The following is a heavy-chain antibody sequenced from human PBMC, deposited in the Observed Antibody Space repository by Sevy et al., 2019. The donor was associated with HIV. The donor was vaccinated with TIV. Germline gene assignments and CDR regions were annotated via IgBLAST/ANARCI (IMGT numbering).Heavy chain of an antibody. D-gene: IGHD2-21*02. Sequence: GGSLRLSCTASGFTFSNYDMHWVRQAPGKGLDWVAVISHDGNYKSCADSVKDRFSISRVNFKNTLHLQMNSLRVEDTAVYFCARLFSCGGDCYYLDYWGQGALVTVSS. V-gene: IGHV3-30-3*01. CDR3: ARLFSCGGDCYYLDY. CDR1: GFTFSNYD. J-gene: IGHJ4*02. CDR2: ISHDGNYK.